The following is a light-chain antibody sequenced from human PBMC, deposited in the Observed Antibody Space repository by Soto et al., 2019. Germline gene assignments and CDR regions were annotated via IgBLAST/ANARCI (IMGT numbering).Light chain of an antibody. V-gene: IGLV1-51*01. CDR1: SSNIGNNY. J-gene: IGLJ2*01. CDR3: GTWDSSLSAYVV. Sequence: QSVLTQPPSVSAAPGQKVTISCSGSSSNIGNNYVSWYQQLPGTAPKLLIYDNNKRPSGIPDRFSGSKSGTSATLGITGLQTGDEADYYFGTWDSSLSAYVVFGGGTKLTVL. CDR2: DNN.